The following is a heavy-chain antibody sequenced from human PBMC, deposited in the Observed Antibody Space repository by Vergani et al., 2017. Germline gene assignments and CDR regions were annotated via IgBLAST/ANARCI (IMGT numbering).Heavy chain of an antibody. CDR2: ISAYNGNT. J-gene: IGHJ4*02. CDR1: GYTFSSYG. V-gene: IGHV1-18*04. Sequence: QVQLVQSGAEVKKPGASVKVSCKASGYTFSSYGISWVRQAPGQGLEWMGWISAYNGNTNYAQKVQGRVTMTTDTSTSTAYRELRSLRSDDTAGYYCAREPAVVGASKSHYFDYWGQGTLVTVSS. D-gene: IGHD1-26*01. CDR3: AREPAVVGASKSHYFDY.